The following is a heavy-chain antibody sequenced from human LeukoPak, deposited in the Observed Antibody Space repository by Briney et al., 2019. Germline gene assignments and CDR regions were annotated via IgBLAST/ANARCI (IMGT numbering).Heavy chain of an antibody. Sequence: GGSLRLSCAASGFTFSSYEMNWVRQAPGKGLEGVSYISSSGSTIYYADSVKGRFTISRDNAKNSLYLQMNSPRAEDTAVYYCARGLTMVRGALRWFDPWGQGTLVTVSS. CDR2: ISSSGSTI. D-gene: IGHD3-10*01. V-gene: IGHV3-48*03. CDR3: ARGLTMVRGALRWFDP. CDR1: GFTFSSYE. J-gene: IGHJ5*02.